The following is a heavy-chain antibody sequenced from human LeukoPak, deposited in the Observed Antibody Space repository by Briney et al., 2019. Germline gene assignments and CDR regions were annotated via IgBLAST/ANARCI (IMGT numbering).Heavy chain of an antibody. Sequence: ASVKVSCKASGYTFTSYGISWVRQAPGQGLEWMGWISAYNGNTNYAQKLQGRVTMTTDTSTSTAYMELRSLRTDDTAVYYCARYCSSTSCPGPFRYWFDPWGQGTLVTVSS. J-gene: IGHJ5*02. CDR2: ISAYNGNT. CDR3: ARYCSSTSCPGPFRYWFDP. V-gene: IGHV1-18*01. CDR1: GYTFTSYG. D-gene: IGHD2-2*01.